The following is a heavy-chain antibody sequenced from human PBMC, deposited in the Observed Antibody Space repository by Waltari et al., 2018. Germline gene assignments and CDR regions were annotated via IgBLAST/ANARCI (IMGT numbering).Heavy chain of an antibody. CDR3: ATRIPSDHSGSFYYYGMDV. CDR2: IIPRFNTP. V-gene: IGHV1-69*13. J-gene: IGHJ6*02. Sequence: QLVQSGAEVNKPGSSVIVSCKASGGTFNRFALLWVRQAPGQRLEWMGGIIPRFNTPTYARKFQGRLTVTADESTSTAYMELNSLRSEDSALYYCATRIPSDHSGSFYYYGMDVWGQGTTVTVSS. D-gene: IGHD6-6*01. CDR1: GGTFNRFA.